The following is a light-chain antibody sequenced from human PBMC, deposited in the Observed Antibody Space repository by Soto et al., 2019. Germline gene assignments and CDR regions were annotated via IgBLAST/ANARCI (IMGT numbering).Light chain of an antibody. CDR3: QQFSSYPLT. CDR2: DAS. CDR1: QTVRNNY. V-gene: IGKV3-20*01. Sequence: IVLTQSPGTLSSSPGERATLSCRASQTVRNNYLAWYQQKPGQAPRLLIYDASSRATGIPDRFSGGGSGTDFTLTISRLEPEDFAVYYCQQFSSYPLTFGGGTRLEIK. J-gene: IGKJ5*01.